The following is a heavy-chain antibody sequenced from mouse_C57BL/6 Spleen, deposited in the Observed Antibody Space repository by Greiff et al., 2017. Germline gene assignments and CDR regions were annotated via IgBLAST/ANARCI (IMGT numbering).Heavy chain of an antibody. V-gene: IGHV1-42*01. CDR3: ARSKSTDY. J-gene: IGHJ2*01. Sequence: EVKLQESGPELVKPGASVKISCKASGYSFTGYYMNWVKQSPEKSLEWIGEINPSTGGTTYNQKFKAKATLTVDKSSSTAYMQLKSLTSEDSAVYYCARSKSTDYWGQGTTLTVSS. D-gene: IGHD5-1*01. CDR1: GYSFTGYY. CDR2: INPSTGGT.